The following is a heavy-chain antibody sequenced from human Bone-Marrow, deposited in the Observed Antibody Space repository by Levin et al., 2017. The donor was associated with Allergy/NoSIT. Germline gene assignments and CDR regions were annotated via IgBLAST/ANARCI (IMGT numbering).Heavy chain of an antibody. J-gene: IGHJ4*02. CDR2: TSYDGSNK. Sequence: GGSLRLSCAASGFIFSSYAMHWVRQSPGKGLEWVSVTSYDGSNKYYADSVKGRFTISRDNSKNTLYLQMNSLTTEDTAVYYCARRGGERQISGNYYFDNWGQGTLVTVSS. V-gene: IGHV3-30*04. CDR1: GFIFSSYA. D-gene: IGHD1-26*01. CDR3: ARRGGERQISGNYYFDN.